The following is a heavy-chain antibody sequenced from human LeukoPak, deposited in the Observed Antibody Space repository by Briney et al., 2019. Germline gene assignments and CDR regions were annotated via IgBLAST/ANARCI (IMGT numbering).Heavy chain of an antibody. J-gene: IGHJ6*02. CDR1: GGSISSGGYY. Sequence: SETLSLTCTVSGGSISSGGYYWSWIRQHPGKGLEWIGYIYYSGSTYYNPSLKSRVTISVDTSKNQFSLKLSSVTAADTAVYYCARDNPNYYDSSGFVGENSMDVWGQGTTVTVSS. CDR3: ARDNPNYYDSSGFVGENSMDV. CDR2: IYYSGST. D-gene: IGHD3-22*01. V-gene: IGHV4-31*03.